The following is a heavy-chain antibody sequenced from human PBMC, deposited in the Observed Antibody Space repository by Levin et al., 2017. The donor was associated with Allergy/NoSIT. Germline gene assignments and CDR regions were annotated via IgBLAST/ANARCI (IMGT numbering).Heavy chain of an antibody. CDR1: GYTFTNYA. Sequence: ASVKVSCKTSGYTFTNYAMHWVRQAPGQRLEWMGWINAGNGNTKYSENFQGRVTIARDTSASTAYMELSSLRSEDTAVYYCARDRYTSGFDAFDIWGQGTIVTVSS. CDR2: INAGNGNT. J-gene: IGHJ3*02. V-gene: IGHV1-3*01. CDR3: ARDRYTSGFDAFDI. D-gene: IGHD6-19*01.